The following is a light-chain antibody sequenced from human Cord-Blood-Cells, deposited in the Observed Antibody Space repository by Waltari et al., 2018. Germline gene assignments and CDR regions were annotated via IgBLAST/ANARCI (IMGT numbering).Light chain of an antibody. Sequence: QSVLTQPHSVSGAPGQRVTISCTGSSSHIGAGYDIHWYQQLPGTAPKLLIYGNSNRPSGVPDRFSGSKSGTSASLAITGLQAEDEADYYCQSYDSSLSGSVVFGGGTKLTVL. CDR3: QSYDSSLSGSVV. J-gene: IGLJ2*01. CDR2: GNS. CDR1: SSHIGAGYD. V-gene: IGLV1-40*01.